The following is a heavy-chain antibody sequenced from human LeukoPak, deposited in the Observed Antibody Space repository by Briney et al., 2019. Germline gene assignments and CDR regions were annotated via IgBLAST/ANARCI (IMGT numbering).Heavy chain of an antibody. CDR2: ISSSSSYI. J-gene: IGHJ6*03. CDR3: ARDSRPYIDYYYMDV. Sequence: GGSLRLSCAASGFTFSSYSMNWVRQAPGKGLEWVSSISSSSSYIYYADSVKGRFTISRDNAKNSLYLQMNSLRAEDTAVYYCARDSRPYIDYYYMDVWGKGTTVTVSS. V-gene: IGHV3-21*01. D-gene: IGHD6-6*01. CDR1: GFTFSSYS.